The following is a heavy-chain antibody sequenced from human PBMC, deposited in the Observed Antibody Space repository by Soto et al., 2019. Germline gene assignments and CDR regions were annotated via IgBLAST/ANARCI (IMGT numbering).Heavy chain of an antibody. D-gene: IGHD3-3*01. J-gene: IGHJ6*03. CDR1: GFTFSGSA. CDR3: SRQASDFWSGKPQYYMDV. Sequence: EVQLVESGGGLVQPGGSLKLSCAASGFTFSGSAMHWVRQASGKGLEWVGRIRSKPNNYATAYGASVKGRFTISRDDSKNKAYLQMNSLNTEETAVYYCSRQASDFWSGKPQYYMDVWGKGTTVTVSS. V-gene: IGHV3-73*01. CDR2: IRSKPNNYAT.